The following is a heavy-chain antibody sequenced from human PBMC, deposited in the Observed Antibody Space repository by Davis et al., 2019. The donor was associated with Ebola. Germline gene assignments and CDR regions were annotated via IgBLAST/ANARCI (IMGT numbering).Heavy chain of an antibody. CDR3: ARERGPYILGWFEPFDI. CDR1: GFTFSDYS. CDR2: INTGSNYI. V-gene: IGHV3-21*01. D-gene: IGHD3-10*01. J-gene: IGHJ3*02. Sequence: GESLKISCAASGFTFSDYSMSWVRQAPGKGLEWVSSINTGSNYIFYGDSVKGRFTISRDNAQNSLVLQMDSLTVEDTAVYYCARERGPYILGWFEPFDIWGQGTRVTVSS.